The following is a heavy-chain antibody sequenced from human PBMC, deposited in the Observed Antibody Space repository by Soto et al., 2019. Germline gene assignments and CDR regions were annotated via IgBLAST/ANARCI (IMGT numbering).Heavy chain of an antibody. CDR2: IYHSGST. CDR3: AREYYDSSGSSYIDY. CDR1: GGSISSGGYS. D-gene: IGHD3-22*01. Sequence: QLQLQESGSGLVKPSQTLSLTCAVSGGSISSGGYSWSWIRQPPGKGLEWIGYIYHSGSTYYNPSLKSRVTISVDRSKNQFSLKLSSVTAADTAVYYCAREYYDSSGSSYIDYWGQGTLVTVSP. J-gene: IGHJ4*02. V-gene: IGHV4-30-2*01.